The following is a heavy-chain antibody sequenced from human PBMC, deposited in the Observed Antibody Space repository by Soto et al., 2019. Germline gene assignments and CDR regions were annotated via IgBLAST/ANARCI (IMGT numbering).Heavy chain of an antibody. CDR3: AKDGRTFSYYHALDG. V-gene: IGHV3-30-3*01. CDR1: EFTFSSFA. Sequence: QVQLVESGGGVVQPGRSLRLSCVASEFTFSSFAMHWVRQAPGKGLEWVTVISYDGGIKHYADSVRGRFTVSRDNSKNTVFLQMNSLRDEDTAVYYCAKDGRTFSYYHALDGWGQGTTVTVSS. J-gene: IGHJ6*02. CDR2: ISYDGGIK.